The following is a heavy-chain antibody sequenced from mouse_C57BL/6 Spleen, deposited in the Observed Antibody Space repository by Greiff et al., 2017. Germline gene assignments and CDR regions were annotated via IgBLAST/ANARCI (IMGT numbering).Heavy chain of an antibody. D-gene: IGHD4-1*01. V-gene: IGHV5-16*01. CDR1: GFTFRDYY. J-gene: IGHJ2*01. CDR2: INYDGSST. CDR3: AREVGTGTFDY. Sequence: EVQLVESEGGLVQPGSSMTLSCTASGFTFRDYYMAWVRQVPEKGLEWVANINYDGSSTYYLDSLKSRFIISRDNAKNILYLQMSSLKSEDTATYYCAREVGTGTFDYWGQGTTLTVSS.